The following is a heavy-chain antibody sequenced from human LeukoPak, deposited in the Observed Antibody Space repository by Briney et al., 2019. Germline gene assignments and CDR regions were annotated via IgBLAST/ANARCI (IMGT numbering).Heavy chain of an antibody. CDR3: ARDLLFGPDYYYGMDV. J-gene: IGHJ6*02. D-gene: IGHD3-10*01. Sequence: SETLSLTCTVSGGSISSYYWSWIRQPAGKGLEWIGRIYTSGSTNYNPSLKSRVTMSVDTSRNQFSLKLSSVTAADTAVYYCARDLLFGPDYYYGMDVWGQGTTVTVSS. V-gene: IGHV4-4*07. CDR2: IYTSGST. CDR1: GGSISSYY.